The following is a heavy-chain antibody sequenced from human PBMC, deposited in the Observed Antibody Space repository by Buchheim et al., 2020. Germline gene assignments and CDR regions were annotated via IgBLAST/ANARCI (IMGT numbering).Heavy chain of an antibody. CDR3: ARNGRAAAARWVYYYYMDV. CDR2: IIPIFGTA. J-gene: IGHJ6*03. CDR1: GGTFSSYA. Sequence: QVQLVQSGAEVKKPGSSVKVSCKASGGTFSSYAISWVRQAPGQGLEWMGGIIPIFGTANYAQKIQGRVTITADESTSTAYMELSSLRSEDTAVYYCARNGRAAAARWVYYYYMDVWGKGTT. D-gene: IGHD6-13*01. V-gene: IGHV1-69*01.